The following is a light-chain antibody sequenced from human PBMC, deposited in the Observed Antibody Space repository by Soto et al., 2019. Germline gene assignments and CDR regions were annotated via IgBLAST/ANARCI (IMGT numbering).Light chain of an antibody. J-gene: IGKJ4*01. CDR3: QQYNHWPPLT. CDR1: QSVGRN. V-gene: IGKV3-15*01. Sequence: EIVMTQSPATLSVSPGERATLSCRASQSVGRNLAWYQQKPGQAPRLLIYGASTRATGIPARFSGSGYGTEITLTISSLQSEDFAIYSCQQYNHWPPLTFGGGTKVEIK. CDR2: GAS.